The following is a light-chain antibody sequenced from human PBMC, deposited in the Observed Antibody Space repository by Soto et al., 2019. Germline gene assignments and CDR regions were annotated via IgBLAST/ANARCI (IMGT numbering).Light chain of an antibody. CDR2: GAS. J-gene: IGKJ2*01. Sequence: VLPQSPDTLSLSPGDRATLSCRASQSVRSTFLAWYQQKPGQAPRLLIYGASNRAAGIPERFSGSASGTEFTLTLSRLEPDDSAVYYCQQYHDSPMTTFGQGTKLQIK. V-gene: IGKV3-20*01. CDR1: QSVRSTF. CDR3: QQYHDSPMTT.